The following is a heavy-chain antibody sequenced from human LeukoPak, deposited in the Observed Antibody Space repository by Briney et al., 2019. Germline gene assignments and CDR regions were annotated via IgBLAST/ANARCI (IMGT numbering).Heavy chain of an antibody. CDR2: ISWDGGST. CDR1: GFTFDDYA. D-gene: IGHD6-13*01. J-gene: IGHJ3*02. CDR3: AKDIIIAAAASPDI. Sequence: GGSLRLSCAASGFTFDDYAMHWVRQAPGKGLEWVSLISWDGGSTYYADSVKGRFTISRDNSKNSLYLQMNSLRAEDTALYYCAKDIIIAAAASPDIWGQGTMVTVSS. V-gene: IGHV3-43D*03.